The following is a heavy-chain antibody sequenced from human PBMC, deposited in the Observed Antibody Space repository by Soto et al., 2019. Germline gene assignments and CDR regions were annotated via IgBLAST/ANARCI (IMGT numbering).Heavy chain of an antibody. Sequence: EVQLVESGGGLVQPGGSLRLSCAASGFTVSSNYMSWVRQAPGKGLEWVSVLYSGGITYYADSVKGRFTISRDNSKNTLYLQMNSLRAEDTAVYYCARDRRARGFWYFDLWGRGTLVTVSS. V-gene: IGHV3-66*01. CDR3: ARDRRARGFWYFDL. J-gene: IGHJ2*01. CDR1: GFTVSSNY. CDR2: LYSGGIT.